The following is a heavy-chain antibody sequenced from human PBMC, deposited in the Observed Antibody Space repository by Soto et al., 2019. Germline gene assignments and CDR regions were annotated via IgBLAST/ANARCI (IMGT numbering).Heavy chain of an antibody. CDR2: IIPIFGTA. CDR3: ARGGPRYYYDSSGADAFDI. Sequence: SVKVSCKAPGDTFSSYAISWVRQAPGQGLEWMGGIIPIFGTANYAQKFQGRVTITADKSTSTAYMELSSLRSEDTAVYYCARGGPRYYYDSSGADAFDIWGQGTMVTVS. J-gene: IGHJ3*02. D-gene: IGHD3-22*01. V-gene: IGHV1-69*06. CDR1: GDTFSSYA.